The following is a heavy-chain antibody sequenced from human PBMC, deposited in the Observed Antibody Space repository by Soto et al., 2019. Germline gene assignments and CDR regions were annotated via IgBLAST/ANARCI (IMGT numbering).Heavy chain of an antibody. D-gene: IGHD3-22*01. Sequence: QITLKESGPTLVKPTQTLTLTCTFSGFSLSTRGVGVAWIRQPPGKALELLALIYWDDDKRYSPSLKNRLTITKETSKNQVVLAMTNMDPVDTATYSCAHDSTDWYGMDVWGQGTTVTVSS. CDR3: AHDSTDWYGMDV. CDR1: GFSLSTRGVG. V-gene: IGHV2-5*02. J-gene: IGHJ6*02. CDR2: IYWDDDK.